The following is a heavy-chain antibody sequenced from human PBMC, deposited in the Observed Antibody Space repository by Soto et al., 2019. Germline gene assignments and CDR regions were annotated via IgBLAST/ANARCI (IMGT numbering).Heavy chain of an antibody. J-gene: IGHJ6*02. CDR2: ISYDGSNK. D-gene: IGHD6-19*01. V-gene: IGHV3-30-3*01. CDR1: GFTFSSYA. CDR3: AREDSSGWYVERLYYYYGMDV. Sequence: GGSLRLSCAASGFTFSSYAMHWVRQAPGKGLEWVAVISYDGSNKYYADSVKGRFTISRDNSKNTLYLQMNSLRAEDTAVYYCAREDSSGWYVERLYYYYGMDVWGQGTTVTVSS.